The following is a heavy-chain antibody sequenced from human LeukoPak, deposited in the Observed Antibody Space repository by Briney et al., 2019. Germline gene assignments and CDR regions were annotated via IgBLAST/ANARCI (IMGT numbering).Heavy chain of an antibody. CDR1: GFTFSSYG. CDR3: ARSRGPNTFGGVHDY. J-gene: IGHJ4*02. Sequence: GGSLRLSCAASGFTFSSYGMHWVRQAPGKGLEWVAVIWYDGSNKYYADSAKGRFTISRGNSKNTLYLQMNSLRAEDTAVYYCARSRGPNTFGGVHDYWGQGTLVTVSS. V-gene: IGHV3-33*01. D-gene: IGHD3-16*01. CDR2: IWYDGSNK.